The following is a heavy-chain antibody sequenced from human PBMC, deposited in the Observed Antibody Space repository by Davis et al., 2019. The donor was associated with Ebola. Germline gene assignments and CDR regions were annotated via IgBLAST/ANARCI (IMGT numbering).Heavy chain of an antibody. CDR2: IWYDGSNK. J-gene: IGHJ4*02. Sequence: GESLKISCAASGFTFSNYWMSWVRQAPGKGLEWVAIIWYDGSNKYYADSVKGRFTISRDNSKNTLYLQMNSLRAEDTAVYYCASVRKGVSGYYFDYWGQGTLVTVSS. CDR3: ASVRKGVSGYYFDY. CDR1: GFTFSNYW. V-gene: IGHV3-33*08. D-gene: IGHD2-8*01.